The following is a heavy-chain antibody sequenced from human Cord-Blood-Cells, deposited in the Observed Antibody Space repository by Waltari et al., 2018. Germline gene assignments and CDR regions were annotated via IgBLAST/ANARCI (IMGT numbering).Heavy chain of an antibody. CDR1: GYTFTSYD. V-gene: IGHV1-8*01. D-gene: IGHD2-2*01. CDR3: ARTVVTSDMYYFDY. CDR2: MNPNSGNT. Sequence: QVQLVQSGAEVKKPGASVKVSCKASGYTFTSYDINWLRPATGQGLEWMGWMNPNSGNTGYAQKFQGRVTMTRNTSISTAYMELSSLRSEDTAVYYCARTVVTSDMYYFDYWGQGTLVTVSS. J-gene: IGHJ4*02.